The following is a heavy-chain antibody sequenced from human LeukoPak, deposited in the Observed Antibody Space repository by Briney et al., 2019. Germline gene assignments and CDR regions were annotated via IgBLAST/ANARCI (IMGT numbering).Heavy chain of an antibody. V-gene: IGHV4-34*01. Sequence: SETLPLTCAVYGGSFSAYYWIWIRQPPGKGLEWIGEVNHSGSTNYNPSLKSRITMSLDTSKNHFSLRLSSVTAADTAVYYCARGRGSYYGDWGQGTLVTVSS. J-gene: IGHJ4*02. CDR2: VNHSGST. CDR1: GGSFSAYY. D-gene: IGHD1-26*01. CDR3: ARGRGSYYGD.